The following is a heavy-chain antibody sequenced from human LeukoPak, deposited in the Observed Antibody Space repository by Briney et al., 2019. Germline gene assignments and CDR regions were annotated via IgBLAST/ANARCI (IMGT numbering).Heavy chain of an antibody. D-gene: IGHD3-10*01. CDR2: INHSGST. J-gene: IGHJ6*02. CDR3: ARGSKTRYGSGSSWASGTAV. CDR1: GGSFSGYY. Sequence: SETLSLTCAVYGGSFSGYYWSWIRQPPGKGLGCSGEINHSGSTNYNPSLKSRVTISVDTSKHQFSLKLSSVTAADTAVYYCARGSKTRYGSGSSWASGTAVCGQATTVT. V-gene: IGHV4-34*01.